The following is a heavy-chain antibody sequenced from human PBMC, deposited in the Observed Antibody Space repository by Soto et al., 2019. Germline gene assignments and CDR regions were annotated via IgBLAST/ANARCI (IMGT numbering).Heavy chain of an antibody. CDR3: ARVDYYDSSGYYGY. CDR1: GYTFTIYG. Sequence: QVPLVQSGAEVKKPGASVKVSCKASGYTFTIYGISWVRQAPGQGLEWMGWISGYNGNTDYAQNLQARVTLTTDASTSSVYMELRSRRSDDTAVYYCARVDYYDSSGYYGYWGQGTLITVSS. CDR2: ISGYNGNT. V-gene: IGHV1-18*04. J-gene: IGHJ4*02. D-gene: IGHD3-22*01.